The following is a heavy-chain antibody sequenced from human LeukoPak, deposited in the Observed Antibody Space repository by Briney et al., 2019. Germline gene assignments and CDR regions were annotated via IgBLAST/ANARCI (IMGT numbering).Heavy chain of an antibody. CDR3: AKFKRASYYDSSGSTSPY. CDR1: GFTVSSYA. J-gene: IGHJ4*02. CDR2: ISGSGGST. V-gene: IGHV3-23*01. D-gene: IGHD3-22*01. Sequence: GGSLRLSCAASGFTVSSYAMSWVRQAPGKGLEWVSAISGSGGSTYYADSVKGRFTISRDNSKNTLYLQMNSLRAEDTAVYYCAKFKRASYYDSSGSTSPYWGQGTLVTVSS.